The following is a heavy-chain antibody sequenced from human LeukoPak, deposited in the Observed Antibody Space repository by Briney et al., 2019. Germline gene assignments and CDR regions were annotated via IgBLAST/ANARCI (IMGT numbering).Heavy chain of an antibody. Sequence: SETLSLTCAVYGGSFSGYYGSWIRHPPGKGLEWIGEINHSGSTNYNPSLKSRVTISVDTSKNQFSLKLSSVTAADTAVCYCARGHQVLAYYIWGQGTMVTVSS. D-gene: IGHD3-10*01. J-gene: IGHJ3*02. CDR1: GGSFSGYY. CDR2: INHSGST. V-gene: IGHV4-34*01. CDR3: ARGHQVLAYYI.